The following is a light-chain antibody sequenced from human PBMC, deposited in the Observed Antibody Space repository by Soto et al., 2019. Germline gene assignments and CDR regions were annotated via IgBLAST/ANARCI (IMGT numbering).Light chain of an antibody. Sequence: QSALTLPASVSGSPGQSITLSCTGTSNDVGGYNYGSWFQQHPGKAPKLLIFEVSNRLSGVSHRFSGSKSGNTASLTISGLQAEDEADYYCSSFTSTSTFVFGTGTEVTVL. J-gene: IGLJ1*01. CDR3: SSFTSTSTFV. V-gene: IGLV2-14*01. CDR1: SNDVGGYNY. CDR2: EVS.